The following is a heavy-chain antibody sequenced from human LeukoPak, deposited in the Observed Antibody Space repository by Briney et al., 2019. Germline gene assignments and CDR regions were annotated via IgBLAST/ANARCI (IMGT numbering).Heavy chain of an antibody. Sequence: PGGSLRLSCAASGFTVSSNYMNSVRQAPGKGLEWVSVIYSGGTTYNADSVKGRFTISRDNSKNTLYLQMNSLRVEDTAVYYCVKYRRSGLGPPYYYMDVWGKGTTVTVSS. CDR3: VKYRRSGLGPPYYYMDV. CDR2: IYSGGTT. V-gene: IGHV3-53*01. CDR1: GFTVSSNY. D-gene: IGHD5-12*01. J-gene: IGHJ6*03.